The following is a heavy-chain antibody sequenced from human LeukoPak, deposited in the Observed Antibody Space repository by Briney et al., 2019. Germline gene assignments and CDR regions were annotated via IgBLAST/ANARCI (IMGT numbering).Heavy chain of an antibody. D-gene: IGHD3-22*01. CDR3: AKRGVVIRVILVGFHKEAYYFDS. CDR1: GITLSNYA. CDR2: ISGSGGGT. V-gene: IGHV3-23*01. Sequence: GGSLRLSCAVSGITLSNYAMSWGRQAPGKGLEWGAGISGSGGGTHYADSVRGRFTISRDNPKNTLYLQMNNLRAGDTAVYFCAKRGVVIRVILVGFHKEAYYFDSWGQGALVTVSS. J-gene: IGHJ4*02.